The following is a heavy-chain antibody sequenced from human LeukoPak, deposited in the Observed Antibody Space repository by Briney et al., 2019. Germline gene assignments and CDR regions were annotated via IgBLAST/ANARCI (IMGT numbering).Heavy chain of an antibody. J-gene: IGHJ6*02. CDR3: AKLSDSSGWTYYYAMDV. CDR2: ISGSGGST. V-gene: IGHV3-23*01. D-gene: IGHD6-19*01. Sequence: QPGGSLRLSCAASGFTFRNYVMSWVRQAPGKGLEWVSSISGSGGSTYYADSVKGRFTISRDNSKNMLYLQMNSLRAEDTAVYYCAKLSDSSGWTYYYAMDVWGQGTTVTVSS. CDR1: GFTFRNYV.